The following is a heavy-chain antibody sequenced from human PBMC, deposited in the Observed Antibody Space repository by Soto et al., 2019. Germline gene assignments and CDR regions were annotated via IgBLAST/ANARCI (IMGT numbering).Heavy chain of an antibody. CDR3: ARGYCTNGVCLHYYYYYGMDV. CDR1: GFTLKDSA. D-gene: IGHD2-8*01. Sequence: GSLRLSCSASGFTLKDSAMHWVRQAPGRGLEQVAVISYDGSNKYYADSVKGRFTISRDNSKNTLYLQMNSLRAEDTAVYYCARGYCTNGVCLHYYYYYGMDVWGQGTTVTVSS. J-gene: IGHJ6*02. V-gene: IGHV3-30-3*01. CDR2: ISYDGSNK.